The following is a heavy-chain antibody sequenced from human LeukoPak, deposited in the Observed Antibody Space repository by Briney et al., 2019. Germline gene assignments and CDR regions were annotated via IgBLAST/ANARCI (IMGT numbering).Heavy chain of an antibody. V-gene: IGHV3-21*04. J-gene: IGHJ4*02. Sequence: PGGSLRLSCAASGFTFSSYSMNWVRQAPGKGLEWVSSISSSSSYIYYADSVKGRFTISRDNSKNTLYLQMNSLRAEDTAVYYCAKGPDWAVYSSPHPYYFDYWGQGTLVTVSS. CDR1: GFTFSSYS. CDR2: ISSSSSYI. CDR3: AKGPDWAVYSSPHPYYFDY. D-gene: IGHD6-13*01.